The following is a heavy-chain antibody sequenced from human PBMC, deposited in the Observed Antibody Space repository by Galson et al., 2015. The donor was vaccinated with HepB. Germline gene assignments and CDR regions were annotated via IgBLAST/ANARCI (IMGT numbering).Heavy chain of an antibody. J-gene: IGHJ6*02. CDR2: IDPSDSYT. CDR1: GYSFTSYW. V-gene: IGHV5-10-1*01. CDR3: ARRGHYDFWSGYYAQYYYYGMDV. Sequence: QSGAEVKKPGESLRISCKGSGYSFTSYWISWVRQMPGKGLEWMGRIDPSDSYTNYSPSFQGHVTISADKSISTAYLQWSSLKASDTAMYYCARRGHYDFWSGYYAQYYYYGMDVWGQGTTVTVSS. D-gene: IGHD3-3*01.